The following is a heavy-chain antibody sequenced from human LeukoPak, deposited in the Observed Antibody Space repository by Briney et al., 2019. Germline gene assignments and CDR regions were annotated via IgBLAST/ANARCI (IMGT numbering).Heavy chain of an antibody. CDR1: GFTFSSYG. Sequence: QPGGSLRLSCAASGFTFSSYGMHWVRQAPGKGLEWVAVISYDGSNKYYADSVKGRFTISRDNSKNTLYLQMNSLRAEDTAVYYCAKDPRIAAAGLASYYFDYWGQGTLVTVSS. CDR2: ISYDGSNK. D-gene: IGHD6-13*01. V-gene: IGHV3-30*18. CDR3: AKDPRIAAAGLASYYFDY. J-gene: IGHJ4*02.